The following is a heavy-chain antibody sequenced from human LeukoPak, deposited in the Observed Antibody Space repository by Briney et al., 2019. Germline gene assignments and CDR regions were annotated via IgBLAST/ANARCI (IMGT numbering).Heavy chain of an antibody. D-gene: IGHD6-13*01. Sequence: PSETLSLTCAVSGGSISTTNWWSWVRQPPGKGLEWIGEIYHTGSTNYKPSLRSRVTISVDKSKNQFSLRLSSVTAADTAVYYCARDRATAGQTDAYDIWGQGTMVTVSS. J-gene: IGHJ3*02. CDR2: IYHTGST. CDR3: ARDRATAGQTDAYDI. V-gene: IGHV4-4*02. CDR1: GGSISTTNW.